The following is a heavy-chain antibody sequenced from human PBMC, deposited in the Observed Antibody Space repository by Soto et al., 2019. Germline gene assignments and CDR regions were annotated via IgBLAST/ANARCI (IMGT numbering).Heavy chain of an antibody. D-gene: IGHD6-13*01. V-gene: IGHV4-4*07. J-gene: IGHJ5*02. CDR2: IHSSGST. Sequence: QVQLQASGPGLVKPSETLSLTCTVSGASMNSYHWSWIRQPAGKGLEWIRHIHSSGSTNYNPSLKSRVTMSVDTSKNQFSLRLMSLTAADTAVYYCARDQGVAAAGITWFDPWGQGSLVTVSS. CDR1: GASMNSYH. CDR3: ARDQGVAAAGITWFDP.